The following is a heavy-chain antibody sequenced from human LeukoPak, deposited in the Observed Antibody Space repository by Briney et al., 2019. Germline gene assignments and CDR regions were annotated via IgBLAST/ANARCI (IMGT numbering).Heavy chain of an antibody. Sequence: GESLKICCKGSGYSFSNYWIGWVRQMPGKGLEWMGIIFPGDSNTRYSPSFQGQVSISADKSISTAYLQWTSLKASDTAMYYCARGRSGYDSFDYWGQGTLVTVSS. CDR1: GYSFSNYW. CDR2: IFPGDSNT. CDR3: ARGRSGYDSFDY. J-gene: IGHJ4*02. V-gene: IGHV5-51*01. D-gene: IGHD5-12*01.